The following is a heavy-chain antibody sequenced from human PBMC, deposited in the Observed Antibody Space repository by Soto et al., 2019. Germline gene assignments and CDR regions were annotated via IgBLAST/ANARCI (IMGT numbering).Heavy chain of an antibody. Sequence: QVQLQESGPGLVKPSQTLSLTCTVSGGSISSGGYYWTWIRQHPGKGLEWIGYNYYSGITYYNPSLTRRVTISLDTSKTQFSLKLSSVTAADTAVYYCARGSSIAGLYYGMDVWGQGTTVTVSS. D-gene: IGHD6-6*01. J-gene: IGHJ6*02. CDR2: NYYSGIT. CDR1: GGSISSGGYY. V-gene: IGHV4-31*03. CDR3: ARGSSIAGLYYGMDV.